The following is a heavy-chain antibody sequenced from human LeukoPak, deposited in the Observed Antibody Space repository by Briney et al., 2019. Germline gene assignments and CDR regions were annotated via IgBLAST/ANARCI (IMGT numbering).Heavy chain of an antibody. Sequence: SETLSLTCTVSGGSISSYYWSWIRQPPGKGLEWIGYIYYSGSTNYNPSLKSRVTVSVDTSKNQFSLKLSSVTAADTAVYYCARAVSSIAALDAFDIWGQGTMVTVSS. CDR2: IYYSGST. CDR1: GGSISSYY. V-gene: IGHV4-59*01. CDR3: ARAVSSIAALDAFDI. J-gene: IGHJ3*02. D-gene: IGHD6-6*01.